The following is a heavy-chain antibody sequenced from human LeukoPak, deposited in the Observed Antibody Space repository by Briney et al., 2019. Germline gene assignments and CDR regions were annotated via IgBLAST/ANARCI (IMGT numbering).Heavy chain of an antibody. CDR1: GYSFTSYW. V-gene: IGHV5-51*01. D-gene: IGHD5-24*01. Sequence: GESLKISCKGSGYSFTSYWIGWVRQMPGKGLEWMGTIYPGDSDTRYSPSFQGQVTISADKSISTAYLQWSSLKASDTAMYYCARHPVEMATIVGHFDYWGQGTLVTVSS. CDR2: IYPGDSDT. CDR3: ARHPVEMATIVGHFDY. J-gene: IGHJ4*02.